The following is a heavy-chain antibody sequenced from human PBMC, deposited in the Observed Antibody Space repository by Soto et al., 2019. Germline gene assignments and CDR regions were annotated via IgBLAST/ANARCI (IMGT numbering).Heavy chain of an antibody. Sequence: GGSLRLSCAASGFTFSSYEMNWVRQAPGKGLEWVSYISSSGSTIYYADSVKGRFTISRDNAKNSLYLQMNSLRAEDTAVYYCARDHLFAPQDYYYYGMDVWGQGTTVTVS. V-gene: IGHV3-48*03. CDR1: GFTFSSYE. D-gene: IGHD3-10*02. CDR2: ISSSGSTI. J-gene: IGHJ6*02. CDR3: ARDHLFAPQDYYYYGMDV.